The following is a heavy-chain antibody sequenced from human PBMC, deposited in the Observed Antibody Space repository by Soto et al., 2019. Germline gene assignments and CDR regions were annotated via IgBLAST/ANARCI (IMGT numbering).Heavy chain of an antibody. J-gene: IGHJ4*02. CDR1: GFTFSSYG. CDR2: ISYDGSNI. CDR3: AKDLVFPEPSDS. D-gene: IGHD3-16*01. V-gene: IGHV3-30*18. Sequence: GGSLRLSCAASGFTFSSYGMHWVRQAPGKGLEWVVIISYDGSNIYYADSVKGRFTISRDDSKNTLYLQMNSLRAEDTAVYYCAKDLVFPEPSDSWGQGTLVTVSS.